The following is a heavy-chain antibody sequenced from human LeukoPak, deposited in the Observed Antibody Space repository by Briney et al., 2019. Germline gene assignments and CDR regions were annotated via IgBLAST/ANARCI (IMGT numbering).Heavy chain of an antibody. D-gene: IGHD6-13*01. V-gene: IGHV4-59*08. CDR1: GVSFSSYY. CDR2: IYYSGST. CDR3: ATRIAAAGMGTFDY. Sequence: KSSETLSLTCTVSGVSFSSYYWSWIRQPPGKGPEWIGYIYYSGSTNYNPSLKSRVTISVDTSKNQFSLKLSSVTAADTAVYYCATRIAAAGMGTFDYWGQGTLVTVSS. J-gene: IGHJ4*02.